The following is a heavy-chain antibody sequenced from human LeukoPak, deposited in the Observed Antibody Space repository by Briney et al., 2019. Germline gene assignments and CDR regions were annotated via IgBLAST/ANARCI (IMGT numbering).Heavy chain of an antibody. CDR1: GYSISSGYY. CDR2: IYHSGST. Sequence: SETLSLTCTVSGYSISSGYYWGWIRQPPGKGLEWIGSIYHSGSTYYNPSLKSRVTISVDTSKNQFSLKLSSVTAADTAVYYCAREIRGSYWRRDQQDAFDIWGQGTMVTVSS. CDR3: AREIRGSYWRRDQQDAFDI. J-gene: IGHJ3*02. D-gene: IGHD1-26*01. V-gene: IGHV4-38-2*02.